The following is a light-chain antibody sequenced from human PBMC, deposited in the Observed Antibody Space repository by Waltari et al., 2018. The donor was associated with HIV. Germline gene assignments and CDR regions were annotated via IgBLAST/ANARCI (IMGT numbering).Light chain of an antibody. CDR1: SSNIGSNF. V-gene: IGLV1-47*01. Sequence: QSVLTQPPSASGTPGQRVTISCSGSSSNIGSNFVYWYQQLPGTAPKLLIYRNNQRPSGVSNHFSGSKSGNTASLTISGLQAEDEADYYCSSYTSSRTVVFGGGTKLTVL. J-gene: IGLJ2*01. CDR3: SSYTSSRTVV. CDR2: RNN.